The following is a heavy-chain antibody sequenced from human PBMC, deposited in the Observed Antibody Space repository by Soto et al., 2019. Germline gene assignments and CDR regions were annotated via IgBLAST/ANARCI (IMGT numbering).Heavy chain of an antibody. CDR1: GDTFSSYA. CDR3: ARHDCISSSCYYYYYYVMDV. D-gene: IGHD2-2*01. J-gene: IGHJ6*02. Sequence: QVQLVQSRAEVKKPGSSVKVSCKASGDTFSSYAISWVRQAPGQGLEWMGGIIPFFDTANYAQQFQGRVTITADESTSTAYMELSSLRSEDAAVYYCARHDCISSSCYYYYYYVMDVWGQGTTVTVSS. V-gene: IGHV1-69*12. CDR2: IIPFFDTA.